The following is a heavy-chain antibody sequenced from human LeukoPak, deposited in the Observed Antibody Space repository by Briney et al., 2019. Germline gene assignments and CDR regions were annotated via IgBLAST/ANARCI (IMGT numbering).Heavy chain of an antibody. V-gene: IGHV1-8*01. J-gene: IGHJ3*02. D-gene: IGHD4-11*01. CDR2: MNTNSGNT. Sequence: GASVKVSCIASGYSFTSYDINWVRQATGQGLEWMGWMNTNSGNTGFAPKLQGRVTMTRDTSTSTVYMELSSLRSEDTAVYYCARDVPILHSNYGLDAFDIWGQGTMVTVSS. CDR3: ARDVPILHSNYGLDAFDI. CDR1: GYSFTSYD.